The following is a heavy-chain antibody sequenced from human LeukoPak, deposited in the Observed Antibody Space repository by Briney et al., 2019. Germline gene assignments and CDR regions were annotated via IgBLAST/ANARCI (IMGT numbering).Heavy chain of an antibody. CDR3: ARGPRAVNHYYYYGMDV. J-gene: IGHJ6*02. CDR2: INHSGST. V-gene: IGHV4-30-4*01. Sequence: SQTLSLTCTVSGGSISSGDYYWSWIRQPPGKGLEWIGEINHSGSTNYNPSLKSRVTISVDTSKNQFSLKLSSVTAADTAVYYCARGPRAVNHYYYYGMDVWGQGTTVTVSS. D-gene: IGHD1-14*01. CDR1: GGSISSGDYY.